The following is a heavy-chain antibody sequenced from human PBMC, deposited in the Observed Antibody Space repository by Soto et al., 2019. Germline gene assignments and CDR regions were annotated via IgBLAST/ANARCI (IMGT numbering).Heavy chain of an antibody. Sequence: TSETLSLTCIVSGGSISSNDFYWSWIRQHPGKGLEWIGYIYYSGNTYYNPSLKSRVTILVDTSKNQFSLKVSSVTAADTAVYYCARLSGSCKSCFDPWGEGTLVTVSS. CDR1: GGSISSNDFY. D-gene: IGHD6-13*01. J-gene: IGHJ5*02. CDR2: IYYSGNT. CDR3: ARLSGSCKSCFDP. V-gene: IGHV4-31*03.